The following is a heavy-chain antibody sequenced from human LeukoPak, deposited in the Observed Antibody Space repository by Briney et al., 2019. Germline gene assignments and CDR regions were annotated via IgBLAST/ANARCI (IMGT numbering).Heavy chain of an antibody. J-gene: IGHJ4*02. D-gene: IGHD3-16*01. CDR1: GFTFSSYS. CDR3: ARFGQMGLFDY. V-gene: IGHV3-21*01. CDR2: ISSSSSYI. Sequence: GGSLRLSCAASGFTFSSYSMNWVRQAPGKGLEWVSSISSSSSYIYYAGSVKGRFTISRDNAKNSLYLQMNSLRAEDTAVYYCARFGQMGLFDYWGQGTLVTVSS.